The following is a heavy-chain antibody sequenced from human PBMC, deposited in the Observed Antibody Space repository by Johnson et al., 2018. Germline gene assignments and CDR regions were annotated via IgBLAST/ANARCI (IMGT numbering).Heavy chain of an antibody. CDR2: IWYDGGNK. J-gene: IGHJ6*02. V-gene: IGHV3-33*01. CDR3: AREMVEKLEDYDYYYGMDV. CDR1: GFTFSSYG. Sequence: QVQLVQSGGGVVQPGRSLRLSCAASGFTFSSYGMHWVRQAPGKGLEWVAVIWYDGGNKYYADPVKGRFTISRDNSKNTLYLQMNSLRAEDTAVYYCAREMVEKLEDYDYYYGMDVWGQGTTVTVSS. D-gene: IGHD3-16*01.